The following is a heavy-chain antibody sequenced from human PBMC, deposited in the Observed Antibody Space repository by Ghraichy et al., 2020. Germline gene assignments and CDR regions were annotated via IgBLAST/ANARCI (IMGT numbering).Heavy chain of an antibody. V-gene: IGHV3-23*01. Sequence: GESLNISCAASGFTFSSYAMSWVRQAPGKGLEWVSAISGSGGSTYYADSVKGRFTISRDNSKNTLYLQMNSLRAEDTAVYYCAKDQASSGWYRRRSDYFDYWGQGTLVTVSS. J-gene: IGHJ4*02. CDR2: ISGSGGST. CDR1: GFTFSSYA. CDR3: AKDQASSGWYRRRSDYFDY. D-gene: IGHD6-19*01.